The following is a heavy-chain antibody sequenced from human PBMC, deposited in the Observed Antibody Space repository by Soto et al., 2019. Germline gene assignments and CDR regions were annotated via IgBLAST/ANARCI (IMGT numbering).Heavy chain of an antibody. D-gene: IGHD5-12*01. CDR1: GGTFASYT. V-gene: IGHV1-69*06. J-gene: IGHJ4*02. CDR3: ARVGGYGPPY. Sequence: QVQLVQSGAEVKKPGASVKVSCRASGGTFASYTYTWVRQAPGQGLEWMGGINPIFGTTNYAQKFQGRATITADKSTSTAYMELTSLTSGDTAVYYCARVGGYGPPYWGQGTLVIVSS. CDR2: INPIFGTT.